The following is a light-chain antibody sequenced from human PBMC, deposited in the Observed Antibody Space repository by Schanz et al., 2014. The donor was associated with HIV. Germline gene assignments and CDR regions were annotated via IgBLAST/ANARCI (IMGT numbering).Light chain of an antibody. CDR2: DAS. J-gene: IGKJ1*01. CDR3: QQRSNWPYVT. V-gene: IGKV3-11*01. CDR1: QTISRY. Sequence: EVVLTQSPVTLSLSPGERATLSCKASQTISRYLAWYQQKPGQAPRLLIYDASNRATGIPARFSGSGSGTDFTLTISSLEPEDFAVYYCQQRSNWPYVTFGQGTKVEIK.